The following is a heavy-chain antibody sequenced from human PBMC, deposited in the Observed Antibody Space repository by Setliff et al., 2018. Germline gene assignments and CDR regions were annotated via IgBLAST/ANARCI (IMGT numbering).Heavy chain of an antibody. J-gene: IGHJ6*03. CDR3: AREGVDTRSSTDYRYYMDV. CDR2: TIPMFGSA. Sequence: ASVKVSCKASGGTFRSYGISWVRQAPGQGLEWMGGTIPMFGSANYAQKFQGRVTIITDEFTGTAYMELSSLRTEDTAVYYCAREGVDTRSSTDYRYYMDVWGQGTTVTVS. CDR1: GGTFRSYG. D-gene: IGHD5-18*01. V-gene: IGHV1-69*05.